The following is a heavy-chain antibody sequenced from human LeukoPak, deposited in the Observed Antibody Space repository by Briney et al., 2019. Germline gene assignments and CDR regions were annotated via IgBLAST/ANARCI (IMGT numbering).Heavy chain of an antibody. CDR2: IIPIFGTA. CDR1: GGTFSSYA. V-gene: IGHV1-69*01. D-gene: IGHD2-15*01. CDR3: ALSGQVIGEYFQH. Sequence: SVKVSCKASGGTFSSYAISWVRQAPGQGLEWMGGIIPIFGTANYAQKFQGRVTITADESTSTAYMELSSLRSEDTAVYYCALSGQVIGEYFQHWGQGTLVTVSS. J-gene: IGHJ1*01.